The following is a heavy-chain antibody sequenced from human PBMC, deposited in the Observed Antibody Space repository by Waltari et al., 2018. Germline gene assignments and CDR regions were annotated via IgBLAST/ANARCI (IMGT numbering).Heavy chain of an antibody. CDR2: IYYSGST. CDR1: GGSISSSSYY. V-gene: IGHV4-39*07. Sequence: QLQLQESGPGLVKPSETLSLTCTVSGGSISSSSYYWGWIRQPPGKGLEWIGSIYYSGSTYYNPSLKSRVTISVDTSKNQFSLKLSSVTAADTAVYYCARDGGIAARPVDYWGKGTLVTVSS. D-gene: IGHD6-6*01. CDR3: ARDGGIAARPVDY. J-gene: IGHJ4*02.